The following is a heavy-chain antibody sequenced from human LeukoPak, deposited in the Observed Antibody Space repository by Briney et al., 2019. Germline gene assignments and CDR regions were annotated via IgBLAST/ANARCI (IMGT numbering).Heavy chain of an antibody. CDR1: GFTFSSYW. V-gene: IGHV3-21*01. D-gene: IGHD2/OR15-2a*01. CDR3: AKEEGFSYFGMDV. CDR2: ISSSSSYI. Sequence: KPGGSLRLSCAASGFTFSSYWMSWVRQAPGKGLEWVSSISSSSSYIFYANSVKGRFTISRDNAKNSLFLQMNNLRAEDTAVYYCAKEEGFSYFGMDVWGQGTTVTVSS. J-gene: IGHJ6*02.